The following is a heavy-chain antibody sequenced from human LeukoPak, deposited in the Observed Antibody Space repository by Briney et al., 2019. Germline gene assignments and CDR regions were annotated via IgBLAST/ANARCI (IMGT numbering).Heavy chain of an antibody. CDR2: IYYSGST. Sequence: PSETLSLTCTVSGGSISSYYWSWIRQPPGKGLEWIGYIYYSGSTNYNPSLKSRVTISVDTSKNQFSLKLSSVTAADTAVYYCARGGVVYDFWSGYLDYWGQGTLVTVSS. CDR1: GGSISSYY. V-gene: IGHV4-59*01. D-gene: IGHD3-3*01. J-gene: IGHJ4*02. CDR3: ARGGVVYDFWSGYLDY.